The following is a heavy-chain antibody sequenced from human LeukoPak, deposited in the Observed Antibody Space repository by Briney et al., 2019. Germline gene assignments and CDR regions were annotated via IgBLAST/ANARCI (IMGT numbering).Heavy chain of an antibody. CDR2: IYYSGST. D-gene: IGHD2-2*01. CDR3: ARESSSTSYKYYYYGMAV. Sequence: PSETLSLTCTVSSGSISSGGYYWSWIRQHPGKGLEWIGYIYYSGSTYYNPSLKSRVTISVDTSKNQFSLKLSSVTAADTAVYYCARESSSTSYKYYYYGMAVWGQGTTVTVSS. CDR1: SGSISSGGYY. J-gene: IGHJ6*02. V-gene: IGHV4-31*03.